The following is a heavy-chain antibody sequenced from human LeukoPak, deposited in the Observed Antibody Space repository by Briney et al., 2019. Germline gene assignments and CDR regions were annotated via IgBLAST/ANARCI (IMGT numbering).Heavy chain of an antibody. J-gene: IGHJ3*02. V-gene: IGHV4-38-2*01. D-gene: IGHD2-21*01. CDR2: IYHSGST. Sequence: PSETLSLTCAVSGYSISSGYYWGWIRQPPGKGLEWIGSIYHSGSTYYNPSLKSRVTMSVDTSKNQFSLKLSSVTAADTAMYYCARVKSFCGGDCYGAFDIWGQGTMVTVSS. CDR1: GYSISSGYY. CDR3: ARVKSFCGGDCYGAFDI.